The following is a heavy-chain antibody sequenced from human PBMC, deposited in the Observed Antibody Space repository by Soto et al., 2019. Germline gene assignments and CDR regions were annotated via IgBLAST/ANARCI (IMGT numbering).Heavy chain of an antibody. CDR3: AKTEYYYDSSGYYGWSPNWFDP. CDR2: ISGSGGST. J-gene: IGHJ5*02. D-gene: IGHD3-22*01. V-gene: IGHV3-23*01. Sequence: GALRLSCAASGFTFSSYAMSWVRQAPGKGLEWVSAISGSGGSTYYADSVKGRFTISRDNSKNTLYLQMNSLRAEDTAVYYCAKTEYYYDSSGYYGWSPNWFDPWGQGTLVTVSS. CDR1: GFTFSSYA.